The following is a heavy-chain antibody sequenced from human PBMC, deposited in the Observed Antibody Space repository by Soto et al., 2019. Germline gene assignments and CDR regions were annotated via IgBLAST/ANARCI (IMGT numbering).Heavy chain of an antibody. CDR3: AKYYMVTRSPFDY. D-gene: IGHD5-18*01. J-gene: IGHJ4*02. CDR1: GFTFSSSS. Sequence: GGSLRLSCAASGFTFSSSSMNWVRQAPGKGPEWVSYIGSSSSTINYADSVRGRFTISRDNAKNSLYLQMNSLRAEDTAVYYCAKYYMVTRSPFDYWGQGTLVTVSS. CDR2: IGSSSSTI. V-gene: IGHV3-48*01.